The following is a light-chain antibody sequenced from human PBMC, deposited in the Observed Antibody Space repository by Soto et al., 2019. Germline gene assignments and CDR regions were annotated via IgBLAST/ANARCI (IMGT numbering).Light chain of an antibody. CDR1: RSVSSY. J-gene: IGKJ5*01. V-gene: IGKV3-11*01. CDR3: QQYNNWPLT. CDR2: DAS. Sequence: EIVLKKSPATLSLSPGERATLSCRASRSVSSYLAWYQQKPGQAPRLLISDASTRAPGIPARFSGSGSGTDFTLTISRLEPEDFAVYYCQQYNNWPLTFGQGTRLEIK.